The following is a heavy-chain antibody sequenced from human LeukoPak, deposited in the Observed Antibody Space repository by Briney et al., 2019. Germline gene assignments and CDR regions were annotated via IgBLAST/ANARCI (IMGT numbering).Heavy chain of an antibody. Sequence: GGSLRLSCAASGFTFSSYSMNWVRQAPGKGLEWVSVISNSGDTTYYADSVKGRFTISRDNSKNTLYLQMDSLRAEDTAIYYCANLHRAPPDYWGQGTLVTVSS. CDR3: ANLHRAPPDY. J-gene: IGHJ4*02. CDR1: GFTFSSYS. CDR2: ISNSGDTT. V-gene: IGHV3-23*01.